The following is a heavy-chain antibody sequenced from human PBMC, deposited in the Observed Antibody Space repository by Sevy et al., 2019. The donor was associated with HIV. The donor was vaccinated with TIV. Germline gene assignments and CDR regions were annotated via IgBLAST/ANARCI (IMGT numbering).Heavy chain of an antibody. Sequence: ALVKVSCKASGYTFTSYDINWVRQATGQGLEWMGWMNPNSGNTGYAQKFQGRVTMTRNTSISTAYMELSSLRSEDTAVYYCARGLSRVCSSTSCYGFWGQGTLVTVSS. D-gene: IGHD2-2*01. CDR2: MNPNSGNT. CDR3: ARGLSRVCSSTSCYGF. CDR1: GYTFTSYD. J-gene: IGHJ4*02. V-gene: IGHV1-8*01.